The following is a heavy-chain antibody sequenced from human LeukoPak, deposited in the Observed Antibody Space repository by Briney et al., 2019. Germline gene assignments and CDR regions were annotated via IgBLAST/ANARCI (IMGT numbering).Heavy chain of an antibody. CDR3: AKAKVHYDSSGYYYYYYYGMDV. J-gene: IGHJ6*02. V-gene: IGHV3-30*18. Sequence: GGSLRFYCAASGFTFSSYGMHWVRQAPGKGLEWVAVISYDGSNKYYADSVRGRFTISRDNSKNTLYLQMNSLRAEDTAVYYCAKAKVHYDSSGYYYYYYYGMDVWGQGTTVTVSS. D-gene: IGHD3-22*01. CDR2: ISYDGSNK. CDR1: GFTFSSYG.